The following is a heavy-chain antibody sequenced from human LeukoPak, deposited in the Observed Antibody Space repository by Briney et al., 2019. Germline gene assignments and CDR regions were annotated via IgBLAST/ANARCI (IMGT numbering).Heavy chain of an antibody. Sequence: GGSLRLSCAASGFTFSSYAMSWVRQAPGKGLEWVANIKPDGSGTYYVDSVKGRFTISRDNAKNSLYLQMNSLRAEDTAVYYCARDQGLWLRLIEYWGQGTLVTVSS. V-gene: IGHV3-7*01. CDR1: GFTFSSYA. D-gene: IGHD5-12*01. J-gene: IGHJ4*02. CDR3: ARDQGLWLRLIEY. CDR2: IKPDGSGT.